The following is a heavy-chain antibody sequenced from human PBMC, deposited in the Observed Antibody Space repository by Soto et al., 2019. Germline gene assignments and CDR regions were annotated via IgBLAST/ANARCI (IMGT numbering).Heavy chain of an antibody. V-gene: IGHV3-21*01. Sequence: PGGSLRLSCAASGFTFSSYSMNWVRQAPGKGLEWVSSISSSSSYIYYADSVKGRFTISRDNAKNSLYLQMNSLRAEDTAVYYCARSKTNSSSWKAQKAFDIWGQGTMVTVSS. D-gene: IGHD6-13*01. CDR3: ARSKTNSSSWKAQKAFDI. J-gene: IGHJ3*02. CDR2: ISSSSSYI. CDR1: GFTFSSYS.